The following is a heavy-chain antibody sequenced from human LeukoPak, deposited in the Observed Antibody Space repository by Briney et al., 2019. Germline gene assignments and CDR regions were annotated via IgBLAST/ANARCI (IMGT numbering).Heavy chain of an antibody. J-gene: IGHJ4*02. Sequence: GGSLRLFCAAFGYTYSTYSMNWVRQAPGKGLEWVSFISRDGGTIDYADSVKGRFTISRDNAKNSLYLQMNSLRDEDTAVYYCARKAITVTTFDYWGQGTLVTVSS. V-gene: IGHV3-48*02. CDR1: GYTYSTYS. D-gene: IGHD4-17*01. CDR2: ISRDGGTI. CDR3: ARKAITVTTFDY.